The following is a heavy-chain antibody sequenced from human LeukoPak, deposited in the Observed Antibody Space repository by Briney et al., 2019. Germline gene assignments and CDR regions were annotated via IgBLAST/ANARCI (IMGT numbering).Heavy chain of an antibody. D-gene: IGHD6-13*01. J-gene: IGHJ5*02. V-gene: IGHV3-23*01. CDR2: ISGSGGTT. CDR3: AKAYSTSWYHLAGS. CDR1: GSTFGTYA. Sequence: GGSLRLSCAASGSTFGTYAMSWVRQAPEKGLEWVSAISGSGGTTKYADSVNGRFTISRDNSKNTLYLQMNSLSADDTAVYYCAKAYSTSWYHLAGSWGQGTLVTVSS.